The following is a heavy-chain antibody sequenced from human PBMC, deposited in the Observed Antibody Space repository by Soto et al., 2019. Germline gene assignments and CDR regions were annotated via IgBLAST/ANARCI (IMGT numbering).Heavy chain of an antibody. CDR2: IKQDGSKK. CDR3: AKRVWYFDL. V-gene: IGHV3-7*01. Sequence: EVQLVESGGGLVQPGGSLRLSCAASGFTISSYWMTWVRQAPEKGLEWVANIKQDGSKKYYVDSVKGRFTISRDNAKNSLYLQMNSLRAEDTAVYYCAKRVWYFDLWGRGTLVTVSS. CDR1: GFTISSYW. J-gene: IGHJ2*01.